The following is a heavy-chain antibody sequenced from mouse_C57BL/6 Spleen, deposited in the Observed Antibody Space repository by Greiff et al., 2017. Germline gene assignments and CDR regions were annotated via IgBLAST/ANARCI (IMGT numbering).Heavy chain of an antibody. CDR2: IYPGDGDT. CDR3: ARGGNYPGRYFDV. CDR1: GYAFSSSW. D-gene: IGHD2-1*01. V-gene: IGHV1-82*01. J-gene: IGHJ1*03. Sequence: QVQLQQSGPELVKPGASVKISCKASGYAFSSSWMNWVKQRPGKGLEWIGRIYPGDGDTNYNGKFKGKATLTADKSSSTAYMQLSSLTSEDSAVYFCARGGNYPGRYFDVWGTGTTVTVSS.